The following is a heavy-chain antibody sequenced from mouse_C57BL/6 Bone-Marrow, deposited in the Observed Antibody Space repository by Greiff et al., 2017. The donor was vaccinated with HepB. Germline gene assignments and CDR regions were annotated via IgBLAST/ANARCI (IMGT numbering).Heavy chain of an antibody. D-gene: IGHD2-1*01. Sequence: VKLMESGAELVRPGTSVKMSCKASGYTFTNYWIGWAKQRPGHGLEWIGDIYPGGGYTNYNEKFKGKATLTADKSSSTAYMQFSSLTSEDSAIYYCALYGNYEGWYFDVWGTGTTVTVSS. V-gene: IGHV1-63*01. CDR1: GYTFTNYW. J-gene: IGHJ1*03. CDR2: IYPGGGYT. CDR3: ALYGNYEGWYFDV.